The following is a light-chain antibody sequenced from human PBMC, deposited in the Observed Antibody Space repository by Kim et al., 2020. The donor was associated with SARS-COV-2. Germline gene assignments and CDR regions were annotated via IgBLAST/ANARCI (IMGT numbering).Light chain of an antibody. CDR1: SLRSYY. Sequence: ALVQTVRITCQGDSLRSYYASWDQQKTGQAPLLVIYGKNNQPSGIPDRISGASTGNTASLTITGAQAEDEADYYCNSRDSSGNHWVFGGGTQLTVL. CDR2: GKN. J-gene: IGLJ3*02. CDR3: NSRDSSGNHWV. V-gene: IGLV3-19*01.